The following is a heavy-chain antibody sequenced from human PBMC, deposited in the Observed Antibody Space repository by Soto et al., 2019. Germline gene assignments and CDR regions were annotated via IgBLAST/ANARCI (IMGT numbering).Heavy chain of an antibody. CDR3: ARENYKSGYPHNLFDP. D-gene: IGHD3-3*01. Sequence: SETLSLTCTVSGGSISSDGYYWSWIRQHPGKGLEYIGYIYHSGDSYYTPSLGRRVTISVDTSENQFSLHLRSVTAADTAVYYCARENYKSGYPHNLFDPWGQGIPVTVSS. V-gene: IGHV4-31*03. CDR1: GGSISSDGYY. J-gene: IGHJ5*02. CDR2: IYHSGDS.